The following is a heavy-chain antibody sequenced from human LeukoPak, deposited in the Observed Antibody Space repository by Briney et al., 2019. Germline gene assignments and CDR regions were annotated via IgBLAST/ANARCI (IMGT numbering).Heavy chain of an antibody. V-gene: IGHV3-74*01. J-gene: IGHJ4*02. CDR2: INSDGSST. CDR1: GFTFSSYW. Sequence: GGSLRLSCAASGFTFSSYWMHWVRQAPGKGLVWVSRINSDGSSTYYADSVKGRFTISRDNSKNTLCLQMNSLRAEDTAVYYCAKASDRYYFEYWGQGTLVTVSS. CDR3: AKASDRYYFEY.